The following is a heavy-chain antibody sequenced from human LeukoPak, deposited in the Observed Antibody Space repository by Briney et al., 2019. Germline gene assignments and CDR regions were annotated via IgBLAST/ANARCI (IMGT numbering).Heavy chain of an antibody. Sequence: GGSLRLSCAASGFTFSNAWMSWARPAPGKGLEWVGHLKRKTENRKTDYAAPVKGRFTISSDDSKNTLYMQMNSLKTEDTAVYYCTARDYGGNQLFDCWGQGTLVTVSS. CDR3: TARDYGGNQLFDC. CDR2: LKRKTENRKT. D-gene: IGHD4-23*01. CDR1: GFTFSNAW. V-gene: IGHV3-15*01. J-gene: IGHJ4*02.